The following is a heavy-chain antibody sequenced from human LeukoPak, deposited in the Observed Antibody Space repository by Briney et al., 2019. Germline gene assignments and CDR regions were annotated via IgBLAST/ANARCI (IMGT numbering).Heavy chain of an antibody. Sequence: EASVKVSCKASGYTFTSYGISWLRQAPGQGLEWMGWISAYNGNTNYAQKLQGRVTLTTDTSTSTAYMELRSLRSDDTAVYYCARVGAARPGYYYYYTDVWGKGTTVTVSS. CDR3: ARVGAARPGYYYYYTDV. J-gene: IGHJ6*03. D-gene: IGHD6-6*01. CDR2: ISAYNGNT. CDR1: GYTFTSYG. V-gene: IGHV1-18*01.